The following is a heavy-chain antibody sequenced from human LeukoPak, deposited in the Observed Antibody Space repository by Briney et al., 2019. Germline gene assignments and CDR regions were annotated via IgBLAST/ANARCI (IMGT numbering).Heavy chain of an antibody. D-gene: IGHD6-13*01. CDR1: GYTFTVYY. V-gene: IGHV1-2*02. Sequence: ASVKVSCKAPGYTFTVYYIHWVRQAPGQGLEWMGWINPNSGGTNYAQKFQGRVTMTRDTSISTAYMELSRLRSDDTAVYYCARAGDSSSWDNWFDPWGQGTLVTVSS. CDR3: ARAGDSSSWDNWFDP. CDR2: INPNSGGT. J-gene: IGHJ5*02.